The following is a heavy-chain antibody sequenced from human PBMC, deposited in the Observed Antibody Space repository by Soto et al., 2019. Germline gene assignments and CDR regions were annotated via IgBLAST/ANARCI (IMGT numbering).Heavy chain of an antibody. CDR2: ISANNGNT. J-gene: IGHJ3*02. CDR3: ARQHWSGYGDAFDI. D-gene: IGHD3-3*01. CDR1: GYTFTTFG. Sequence: ASVKVSCKASGYTFTTFGISWVRQAPGQGLEWVGWISANNGNTKYSQKFQGRVSLTTETSASTAYMELRSLRSDDTAVYYCARQHWSGYGDAFDIWGQGTMVTVS. V-gene: IGHV1-18*01.